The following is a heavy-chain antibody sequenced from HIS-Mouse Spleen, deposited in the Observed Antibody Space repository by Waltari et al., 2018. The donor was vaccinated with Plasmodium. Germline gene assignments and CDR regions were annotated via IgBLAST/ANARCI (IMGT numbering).Heavy chain of an antibody. CDR3: ARGMKSSSSAFDI. V-gene: IGHV3-53*01. CDR1: GFPDSTNY. D-gene: IGHD6-6*01. Sequence: EVQLVQYGGGSIQQGGSLRLACPSSGFPDSTNYVRWVRQAPGKGLEWVSVIYSGCSTYNADSVKGRFTISRDNYKNTLYLQMNSLRAEDTAVYYCARGMKSSSSAFDIWGQGTMVTVSS. CDR2: IYSGCST. J-gene: IGHJ3*02.